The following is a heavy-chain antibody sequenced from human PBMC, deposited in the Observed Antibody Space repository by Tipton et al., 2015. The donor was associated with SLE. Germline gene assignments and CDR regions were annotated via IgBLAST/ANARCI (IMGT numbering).Heavy chain of an antibody. CDR1: GGSFSGYS. J-gene: IGHJ4*02. D-gene: IGHD5-12*01. CDR3: ARLWLRLRDYFDY. Sequence: TLSLTCAVYGGSFSGYSWSWIRQPPGKGLEWIGQTNPSGNTNYNPSLKSRVTISVDTSNNQLSLKLTSVTAADTAVYYCARLWLRLRDYFDYWGQGTLVTVSS. CDR2: TNPSGNT. V-gene: IGHV4-34*01.